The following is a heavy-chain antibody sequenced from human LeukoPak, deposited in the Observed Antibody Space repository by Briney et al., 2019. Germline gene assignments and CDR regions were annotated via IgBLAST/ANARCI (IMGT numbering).Heavy chain of an antibody. V-gene: IGHV1-18*01. CDR2: ISAYNGNT. CDR3: ARVPLWFGEFQFDY. Sequence: GASVKVSCKACGYTFTSYGISWVRQAPGQRLEWMGWISAYNGNTNYAQKLQGRVTMTTDTSTSTAYMELRGLRSDDTAVYYCARVPLWFGEFQFDYWGQGTLVTVSS. CDR1: GYTFTSYG. D-gene: IGHD3-10*01. J-gene: IGHJ4*02.